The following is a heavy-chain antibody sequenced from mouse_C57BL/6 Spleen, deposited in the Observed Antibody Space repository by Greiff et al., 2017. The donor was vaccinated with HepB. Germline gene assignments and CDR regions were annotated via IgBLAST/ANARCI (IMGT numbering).Heavy chain of an antibody. Sequence: VQLQQSGTVLARPGASVKMSCKTSGYTFTSYWLHWVKQRPGQGLEWIGAIYPGNSDTSYNQKFKGKAKLTAVTSASTAYMELSSLTNEDSAVYYCTRSITTVVGGDYWGQGTTLTVSS. J-gene: IGHJ2*01. CDR2: IYPGNSDT. V-gene: IGHV1-5*01. D-gene: IGHD1-1*01. CDR3: TRSITTVVGGDY. CDR1: GYTFTSYW.